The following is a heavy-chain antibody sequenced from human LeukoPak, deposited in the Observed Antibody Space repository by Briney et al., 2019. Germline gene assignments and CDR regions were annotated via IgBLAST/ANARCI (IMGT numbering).Heavy chain of an antibody. CDR2: IYYSGST. J-gene: IGHJ4*02. Sequence: SETLSLTCTVSGGSISSYYWSWIRQPPGKGLEWIGYIYYSGSTNYNPSLKSRVTISVDTSKNQFSLKLSSVTAADTAVYYCARDVGPYYHPFDYWGQGTLVTVSS. D-gene: IGHD3-22*01. V-gene: IGHV4-59*01. CDR3: ARDVGPYYHPFDY. CDR1: GGSISSYY.